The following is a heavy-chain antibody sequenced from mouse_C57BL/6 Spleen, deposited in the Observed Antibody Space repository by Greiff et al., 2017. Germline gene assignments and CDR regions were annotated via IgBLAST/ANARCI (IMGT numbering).Heavy chain of an antibody. J-gene: IGHJ2*01. CDR2: IYPRSGNT. V-gene: IGHV1-81*01. Sequence: QVQLQQSGAELARPWASVTLSCKASGYTFTSYGISWVKQRTGQGLEWIGEIYPRSGNTYYNEKFKGKATLTADKSSSTAKMELRSLTSEDSAVYFCARRGVEPYFDYWGQGTTLTVSS. CDR3: ARRGVEPYFDY. CDR1: GYTFTSYG.